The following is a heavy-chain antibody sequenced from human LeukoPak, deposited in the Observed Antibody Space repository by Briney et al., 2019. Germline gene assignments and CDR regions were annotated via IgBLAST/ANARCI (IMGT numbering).Heavy chain of an antibody. V-gene: IGHV1-69*05. CDR2: IIPIFGTA. CDR3: ARYFYYDSSVYFDY. J-gene: IGHJ4*02. D-gene: IGHD3-22*01. CDR1: GGTFSSYA. Sequence: SVKVSCKASGGTFSSYAISWVRQAPGQGLEWMGGIIPIFGTANYAQKFQGRVTMTRDTSTSTVYMELSSLRSEDTAVYYCARYFYYDSSVYFDYWGQGTLVTVSS.